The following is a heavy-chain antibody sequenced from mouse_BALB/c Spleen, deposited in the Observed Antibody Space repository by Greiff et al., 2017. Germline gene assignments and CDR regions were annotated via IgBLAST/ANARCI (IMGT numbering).Heavy chain of an antibody. Sequence: VKLMESGAELAKPGASVKMSCKASGYTFTSYWMHWVKQRPGQGLEWIGYINPSTGYTEYNQKFKDKATLTADKSSSTAYMQLSSLTSEDSAVYYCASYYYGSSSFAYWGQGTLVTVSA. V-gene: IGHV1-7*01. CDR1: GYTFTSYW. J-gene: IGHJ3*01. CDR2: INPSTGYT. D-gene: IGHD1-1*01. CDR3: ASYYYGSSSFAY.